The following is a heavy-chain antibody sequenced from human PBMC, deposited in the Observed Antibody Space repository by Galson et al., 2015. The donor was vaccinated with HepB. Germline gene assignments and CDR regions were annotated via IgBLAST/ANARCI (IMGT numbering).Heavy chain of an antibody. CDR2: ITTAGDT. V-gene: IGHV3-13*01. D-gene: IGHD1-20*01. CDR1: GFTFSSCD. Sequence: SLRLSCASSGFTFSSCDMHWVRQGTGKGLEWVSGITTAGDTFYPGSVKGRFTISRENANNSLYLHMKGLTTGDTAVYYCARGHRNWSHVKYFDCWGQGTRVTVSS. CDR3: ARGHRNWSHVKYFDC. J-gene: IGHJ4*02.